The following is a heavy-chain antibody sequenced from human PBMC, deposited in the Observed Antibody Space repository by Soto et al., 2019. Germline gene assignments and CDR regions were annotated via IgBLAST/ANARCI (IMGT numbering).Heavy chain of an antibody. V-gene: IGHV3-23*01. Sequence: EVQLLDSGGGLVQPGGSLRLSCAASGFTFSNYAMSWVRQAPGKGLEWVSTISGNGGSTYYADSVKGRFTISRDNSKNLLFLQINSLRGEDSAVYYCAKRPASIITFDYWGQGTPVTVSS. CDR1: GFTFSNYA. CDR2: ISGNGGST. D-gene: IGHD2-2*01. CDR3: AKRPASIITFDY. J-gene: IGHJ4*02.